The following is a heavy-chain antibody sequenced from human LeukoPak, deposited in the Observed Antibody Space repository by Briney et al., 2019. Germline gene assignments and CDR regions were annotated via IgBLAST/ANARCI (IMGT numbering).Heavy chain of an antibody. D-gene: IGHD3/OR15-3a*01. CDR3: ARDAVDYYFDY. V-gene: IGHV3-21*01. J-gene: IGHJ4*02. CDR2: ISSSSSYI. Sequence: PGGSLRLSCAASGFTFSSYEMNWVRQAPGKGLEWVSSISSSSSYIYYADSVKGRFTISRDNAKNSLYLQMNSLRAEDTAVYYCARDAVDYYFDYWGQGTLVTVSS. CDR1: GFTFSSYE.